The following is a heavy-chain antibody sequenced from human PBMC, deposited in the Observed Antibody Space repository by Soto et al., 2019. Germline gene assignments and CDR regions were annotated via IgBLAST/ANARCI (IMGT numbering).Heavy chain of an antibody. J-gene: IGHJ4*02. CDR3: AAGGGLPRYY. CDR1: GGSISSGGYS. Sequence: QLQLQESGSGLVKPSQTLSLTCAVSGGSISSGGYSWSWIRQPPGKGLEWIGYIYHSGSTYYNPSLQGRFTIAVDRSKNQFSLKLSSVTDADTAVYYCAAGGGLPRYYWGQGTLVTVSS. D-gene: IGHD5-12*01. V-gene: IGHV4-30-2*01. CDR2: IYHSGST.